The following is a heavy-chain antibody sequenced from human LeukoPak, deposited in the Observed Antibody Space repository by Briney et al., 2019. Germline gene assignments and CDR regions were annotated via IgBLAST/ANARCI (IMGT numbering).Heavy chain of an antibody. CDR1: GFTFDDYG. V-gene: IGHV3-20*04. CDR3: ARVSQDSSSWYRDAFDI. D-gene: IGHD6-13*01. Sequence: PGGSLRLSCAASGFTFDDYGMSWVRQAPGKGLEWVSGINWNGGSTGYADSVKGRFTISRDNAKNSLYLQMNSLRAEDTALYYCARVSQDSSSWYRDAFDIWGQGTMVTVSS. J-gene: IGHJ3*02. CDR2: INWNGGST.